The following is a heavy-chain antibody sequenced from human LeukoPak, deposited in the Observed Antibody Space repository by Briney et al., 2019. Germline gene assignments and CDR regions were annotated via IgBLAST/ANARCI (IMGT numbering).Heavy chain of an antibody. CDR3: ARAVGSTSPMVRGFDP. D-gene: IGHD2-2*01. Sequence: GASVKVSCKASGYTFTGYYMHWVRQAPGQGLEWMGRIIPILGIANYAQKFQGRVTITADKSTSTAYMELSSLRSEDTAVYYCARAVGSTSPMVRGFDPWGQGTLVTVSS. CDR2: IIPILGIA. J-gene: IGHJ5*02. CDR1: GYTFTGYY. V-gene: IGHV1-69*04.